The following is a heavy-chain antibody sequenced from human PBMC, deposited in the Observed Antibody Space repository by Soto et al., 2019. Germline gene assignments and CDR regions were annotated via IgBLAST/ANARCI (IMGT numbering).Heavy chain of an antibody. V-gene: IGHV1-18*04. CDR1: GYTFTSYG. CDR3: ARDLASCSSTSCYSNSDY. D-gene: IGHD2-2*02. CDR2: ISAYNGNT. Sequence: GASVKVSCKASGYTFTSYGISWVRQASGQGLEWMGWISAYNGNTNYAQKLQGRVTMTTDTSTSTAYMELRSLRSDDTAVYYCARDLASCSSTSCYSNSDYWGQGTLVTVSS. J-gene: IGHJ4*02.